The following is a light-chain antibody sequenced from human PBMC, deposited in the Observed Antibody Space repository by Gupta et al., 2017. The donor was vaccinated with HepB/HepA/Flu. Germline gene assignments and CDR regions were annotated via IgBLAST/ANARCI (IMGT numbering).Light chain of an antibody. V-gene: IGLV4-69*01. CDR3: PTCGAGIHVV. Sequence: QLVLTQSPSASASLGASVKLTCTLTSRHSTYAIAWHQQQREKGPRYLMKINSEGRHSKGDGIPDRSAGYSAGAAPYPTISSLQSEDDAYYYCPTCGAGIHVVLGGGTKLTVL. CDR2: INSEGRH. CDR1: SRHSTYA. J-gene: IGLJ2*01.